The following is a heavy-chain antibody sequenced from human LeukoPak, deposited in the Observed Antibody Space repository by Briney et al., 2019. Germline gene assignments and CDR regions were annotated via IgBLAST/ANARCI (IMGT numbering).Heavy chain of an antibody. Sequence: PSETLSLTCTVSGGSISSYYWSWIRQPPGKGLEWIGEINHSGSTNYNPSLKSRVTISVDTSKNQFSLKLSSVTAADTAVYYCARDSRGPRLLWFGEPIGAFDIWGQGTMVTVSS. J-gene: IGHJ3*02. V-gene: IGHV4-34*01. CDR1: GGSISSYY. D-gene: IGHD3-10*01. CDR2: INHSGST. CDR3: ARDSRGPRLLWFGEPIGAFDI.